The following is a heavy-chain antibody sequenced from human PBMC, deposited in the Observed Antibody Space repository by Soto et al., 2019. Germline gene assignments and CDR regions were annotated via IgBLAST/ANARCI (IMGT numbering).Heavy chain of an antibody. J-gene: IGHJ4*02. V-gene: IGHV3-33*08. CDR2: IRCDGSNT. D-gene: IGHD6-13*01. CDR1: GFTFSSYA. CDR3: ARDSSSWYYFDY. Sequence: GGSLRLSCAASGFTFSSYAMSWVRQAPGKGLEWVAVIRCDGSNTYYADSVKGRFTISRDNSKNTLYLQMNSLRAEDTAVYYCARDSSSWYYFDYWGQGTLVTVSS.